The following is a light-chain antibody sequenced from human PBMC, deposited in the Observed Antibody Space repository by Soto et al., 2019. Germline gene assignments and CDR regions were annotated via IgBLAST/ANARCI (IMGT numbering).Light chain of an antibody. J-gene: IGKJ1*01. Sequence: IHMTHCRPSLSASVGDRFSVTCRASQSISIYLNWYQQKPGKAPEVLIYAASTLQSGVPSRFSGSGSGTDFTLTISRMQPEDFETHHRKKSQSPTWKFGHGTQVDIK. CDR3: KKSQSPTWK. CDR2: AAS. CDR1: QSISIY. V-gene: IGKV1-39*01.